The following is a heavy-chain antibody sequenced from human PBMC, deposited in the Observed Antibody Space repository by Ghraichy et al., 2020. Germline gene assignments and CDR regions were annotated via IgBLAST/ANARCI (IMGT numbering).Heavy chain of an antibody. CDR2: IYWDDDK. CDR3: ARRDYVSAFDI. V-gene: IGHV2-5*02. J-gene: IGHJ3*02. D-gene: IGHD4-17*01. CDR1: GFSLSTSGVG. Sequence: PTLVKPTQTLTLTCSFSGFSLSTSGVGVGWIRQPPGKALEWLALIYWDDDKRYSPSLKSRVTITKDTSKNQVVLRMTNMDPVDTATYYCARRDYVSAFDIWGQGTMVTVSS.